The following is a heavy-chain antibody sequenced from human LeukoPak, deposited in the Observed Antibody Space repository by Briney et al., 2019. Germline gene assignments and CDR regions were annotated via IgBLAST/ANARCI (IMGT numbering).Heavy chain of an antibody. J-gene: IGHJ4*02. CDR3: ARSPIAAAGTVDY. D-gene: IGHD6-13*01. CDR2: INPNSGGT. Sequence: ASVTVSCTASGYTFTGYYMHWVRQAPGQGLEWMGWINPNSGGTNYAQKFQGRVTMTRDTSISTAYMELSRLRSDDTAVYYCARSPIAAAGTVDYWGQGTLVTVSS. V-gene: IGHV1-2*02. CDR1: GYTFTGYY.